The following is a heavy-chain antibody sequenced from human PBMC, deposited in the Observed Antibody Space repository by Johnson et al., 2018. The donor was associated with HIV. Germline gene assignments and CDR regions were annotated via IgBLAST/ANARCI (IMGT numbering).Heavy chain of an antibody. CDR2: IYSGGST. J-gene: IGHJ3*02. D-gene: IGHD3-16*01. CDR3: AREGGPPKLAFDI. Sequence: VQLVESGGGVVRPGGSLRLSCAASGFIFRDYYLHWVRQAPGKGLEWVSVIYSGGSTYYADSVRGRFTISRDNSRNTLYLQMNSLRAEDTAVYYCAREGGPPKLAFDIWGQGTMVTVSS. V-gene: IGHV3-66*01. CDR1: GFIFRDYY.